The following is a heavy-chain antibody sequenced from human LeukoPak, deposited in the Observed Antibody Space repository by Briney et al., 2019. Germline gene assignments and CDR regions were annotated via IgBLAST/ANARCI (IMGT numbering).Heavy chain of an antibody. D-gene: IGHD1-26*01. Sequence: GESLKISCAASGFTFSSYGMHWVRQAPGKGLEWVAVIWYDGSNKYYADSVKGRFTISRDNSKNTLYLQMNSLRAEDTAVYYCAKVRGSYGLDYFDYWGRGTLVTVSS. J-gene: IGHJ4*02. CDR3: AKVRGSYGLDYFDY. V-gene: IGHV3-33*06. CDR1: GFTFSSYG. CDR2: IWYDGSNK.